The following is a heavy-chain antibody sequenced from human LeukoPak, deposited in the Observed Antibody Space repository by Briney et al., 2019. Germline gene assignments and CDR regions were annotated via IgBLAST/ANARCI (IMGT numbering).Heavy chain of an antibody. J-gene: IGHJ4*02. D-gene: IGHD6-13*01. Sequence: GASVKVSCKASGYTFTGYYMHWVRQAPGQELEWMGWINPNSGGTNYAQKFQGRVTMTRDTSISTAYMELSRLRSDDTAVYYCARGNTIAAKYYFDYWGQGTLVTVSS. CDR2: INPNSGGT. CDR1: GYTFTGYY. V-gene: IGHV1-2*02. CDR3: ARGNTIAAKYYFDY.